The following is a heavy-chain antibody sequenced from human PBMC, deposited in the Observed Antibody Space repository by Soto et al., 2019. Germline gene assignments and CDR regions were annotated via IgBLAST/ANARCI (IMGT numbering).Heavy chain of an antibody. CDR1: GGSFSGYY. Sequence: QVQLQQWGAGLLKPSETLSLTCAVYGGSFSGYYWSWIRQPPGKGLEWIGEINHSGSTNYNPSLKSRVTISVDTSKNQFSLKLSSVTAADTAVYYCARGPRYYYDSSGYYPGYFQHWGQGTLVTVSS. CDR2: INHSGST. CDR3: ARGPRYYYDSSGYYPGYFQH. J-gene: IGHJ1*01. V-gene: IGHV4-34*01. D-gene: IGHD3-22*01.